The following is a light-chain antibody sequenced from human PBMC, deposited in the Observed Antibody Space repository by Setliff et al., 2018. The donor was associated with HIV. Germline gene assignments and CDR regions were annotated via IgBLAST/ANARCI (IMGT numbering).Light chain of an antibody. CDR1: SSNIGSNY. CDR3: AAWDDSLSGGV. J-gene: IGLJ3*02. CDR2: RNN. V-gene: IGLV1-47*01. Sequence: QSALTQPPSASGTPGQRVPISCSGSSSNIGSNYIYWYQQLPGTGPKLLIYRNNQRPSAVPDRFSGSKSGTSASLAISGLRSEDEADYFCAAWDDSLSGGVFGGGTQRTVL.